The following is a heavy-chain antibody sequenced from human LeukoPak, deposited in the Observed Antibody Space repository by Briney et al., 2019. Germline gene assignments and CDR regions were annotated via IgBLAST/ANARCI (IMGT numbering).Heavy chain of an antibody. J-gene: IGHJ4*02. CDR3: ARVIVDSSGYYRFSYFDD. V-gene: IGHV3-7*01. CDR1: GFTFSTYW. Sequence: GSLRLSCAASGFTFSTYWMSWVRQAPGKGLEWVAHVQEDGSYKYYVDSVKGRFTISRDNGKNSLYLQMNSLRAEDTAVYYCARVIVDSSGYYRFSYFDDWGQGTLVTVSS. D-gene: IGHD3-22*01. CDR2: VQEDGSYK.